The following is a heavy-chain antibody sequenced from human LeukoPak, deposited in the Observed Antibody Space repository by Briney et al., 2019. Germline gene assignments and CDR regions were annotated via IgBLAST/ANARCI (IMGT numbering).Heavy chain of an antibody. Sequence: GGSLRLSCAVSGFTFSSYAMHGVRQAPGKGLEWVAVISYDGINKYYADSVKGRFTISRDNSKNTLYLQMNSLRAEDTAVYYCARALYYYDSSGYGPGFDYWGQGTLVTVSS. V-gene: IGHV3-30-3*01. CDR2: ISYDGINK. CDR1: GFTFSSYA. CDR3: ARALYYYDSSGYGPGFDY. J-gene: IGHJ4*02. D-gene: IGHD3-22*01.